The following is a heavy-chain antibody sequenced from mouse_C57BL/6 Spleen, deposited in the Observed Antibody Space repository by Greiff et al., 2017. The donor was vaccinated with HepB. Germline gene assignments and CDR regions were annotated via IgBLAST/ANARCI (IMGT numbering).Heavy chain of an antibody. CDR2: INPGSGGT. CDR1: GYAFTNYL. CDR3: ARSEGNYGFAY. J-gene: IGHJ3*01. D-gene: IGHD2-1*01. V-gene: IGHV1-54*01. Sequence: QVQLQQSGAELVRPGTSVKVSCKASGYAFTNYLIEWVKQRPGQGLEWIGVINPGSGGTNYNEKFKGKATLTADKSSSTAYMQLSSLTSEDSAVYFCARSEGNYGFAYWGQGTLVTVSA.